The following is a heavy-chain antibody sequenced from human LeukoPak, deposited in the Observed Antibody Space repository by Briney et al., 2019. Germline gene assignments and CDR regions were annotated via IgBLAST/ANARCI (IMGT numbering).Heavy chain of an antibody. CDR2: ISGYNGNT. J-gene: IGHJ3*02. Sequence: GASVKVSCKASGYTFTSYGISWVRQAPGQGLEWMGWISGYNGNTYYTQKFQGRVTMTRDMSTSTVYMELSSLRSEDTAVYYCARTYYDSRDTLRGGAFDIWGQGTMVTVSS. D-gene: IGHD3-22*01. CDR3: ARTYYDSRDTLRGGAFDI. V-gene: IGHV1-18*01. CDR1: GYTFTSYG.